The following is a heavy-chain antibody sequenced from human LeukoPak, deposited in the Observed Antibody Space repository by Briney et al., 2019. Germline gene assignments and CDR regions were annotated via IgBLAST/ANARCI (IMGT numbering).Heavy chain of an antibody. CDR3: ARGEYYYYYYLDV. Sequence: PGGSLRLSCAASGFTVSSSYMSWVRQAPGKGLEWVSVIYSSGSTYYADSVKGRFTISRDNSKNTLYLQMNSLRAEDTAVYYCARGEYYYYYYLDVWGKGTTATVSS. CDR2: IYSSGST. V-gene: IGHV3-66*02. J-gene: IGHJ6*03. D-gene: IGHD3-10*01. CDR1: GFTVSSSY.